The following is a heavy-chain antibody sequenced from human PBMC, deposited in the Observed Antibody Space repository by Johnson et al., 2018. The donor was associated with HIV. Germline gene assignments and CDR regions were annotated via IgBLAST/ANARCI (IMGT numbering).Heavy chain of an antibody. D-gene: IGHD4-17*01. CDR2: IYSGGST. CDR3: ARDHLRCAFDI. Sequence: VQLVESGGGLIQPGGSLRLSCAASGFTVSSNYMSWVRQAPGKGLEWVSVIYSGGSTYYADSVKGRFTISRDNSKNTQDLQMHSLRGEDTAVYYCARDHLRCAFDIWGQGTMVTVSS. J-gene: IGHJ3*02. CDR1: GFTVSSNY. V-gene: IGHV3-53*01.